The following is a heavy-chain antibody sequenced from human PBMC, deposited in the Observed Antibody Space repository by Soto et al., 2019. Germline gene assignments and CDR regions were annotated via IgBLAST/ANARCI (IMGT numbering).Heavy chain of an antibody. CDR1: GGSISSYY. CDR3: AGTGYSSGWYYYYGMDV. Sequence: PSETLSLTCTVSGGSISSYYWSWIRQPPGKGLEWIGYIYYSGSTNYNPSLKSRVTISVDTSKNQFSLKLSSVTAADTAVYYWAGTGYSSGWYYYYGMDVWGQGTTVTVSS. CDR2: IYYSGST. D-gene: IGHD6-19*01. V-gene: IGHV4-59*01. J-gene: IGHJ6*02.